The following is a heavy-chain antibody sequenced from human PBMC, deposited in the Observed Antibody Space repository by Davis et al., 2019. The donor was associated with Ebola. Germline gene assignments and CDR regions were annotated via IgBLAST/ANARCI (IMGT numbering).Heavy chain of an antibody. CDR2: ISSTSSFI. Sequence: GESLKISCAASGFTFSDYSINWVRQAPGKGLEWLSSISSTSSFIYYADSVKGRFTISRDNAKNSLYLQMNSLRAEDTAVYYCARVGSSEGGLDYWGQGTLVTVSS. V-gene: IGHV3-21*01. CDR1: GFTFSDYS. J-gene: IGHJ4*02. CDR3: ARVGSSEGGLDY. D-gene: IGHD6-6*01.